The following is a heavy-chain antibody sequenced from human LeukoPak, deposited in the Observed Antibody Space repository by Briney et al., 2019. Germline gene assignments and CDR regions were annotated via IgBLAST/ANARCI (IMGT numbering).Heavy chain of an antibody. V-gene: IGHV3-23*01. Sequence: GGSLRISFSPPGFNINIYAMTRGRPAPGEGLEWGSSFTVNGGGISYADSVKGRFTISRDNAKSSLYLQMNSLRAEDTALYFCARGPPNYYDSSGYFYLWGQGTLVTVSS. D-gene: IGHD3-22*01. CDR3: ARGPPNYYDSSGYFYL. J-gene: IGHJ1*01. CDR2: FTVNGGGI. CDR1: GFNINIYA.